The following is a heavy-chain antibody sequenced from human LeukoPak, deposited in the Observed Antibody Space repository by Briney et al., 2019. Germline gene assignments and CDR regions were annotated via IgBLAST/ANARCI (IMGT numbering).Heavy chain of an antibody. Sequence: SETLSLTCTVSGGSISSYYWSWIRQPAGKGLEWIGRIYTSGSTNYNPSLKSRVTMSVDTSKNQFSLKLSSVTAADTAVYYCASSYSSGWYRGSFDYWGQGTLVTVSS. J-gene: IGHJ4*02. V-gene: IGHV4-4*07. CDR3: ASSYSSGWYRGSFDY. CDR1: GGSISSYY. D-gene: IGHD6-19*01. CDR2: IYTSGST.